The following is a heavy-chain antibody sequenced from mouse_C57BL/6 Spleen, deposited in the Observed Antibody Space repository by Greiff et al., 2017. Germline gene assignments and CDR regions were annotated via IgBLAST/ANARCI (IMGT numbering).Heavy chain of an antibody. CDR1: GYTFTDYN. J-gene: IGHJ1*03. CDR3: AKGWDDWCFDV. CDR2: INPNNGGT. D-gene: IGHD4-1*01. Sequence: EVQLQQSGPELVKPGASVKISCKASGYTFTDYNMHWVKQSHGKSLEWIGDINPNNGGTIYNQKFKGKATLTVDKSSSTAYMELRSLTSEDTAVYCCAKGWDDWCFDVWGTGTTVTVSS. V-gene: IGHV1-18*01.